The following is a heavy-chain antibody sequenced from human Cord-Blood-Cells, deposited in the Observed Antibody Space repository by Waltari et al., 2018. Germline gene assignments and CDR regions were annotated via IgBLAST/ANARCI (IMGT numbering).Heavy chain of an antibody. V-gene: IGHV3-21*01. CDR1: GFTFSSYS. Sequence: EVQLVESGGGLVKPGGSLRLSCAASGFTFSSYSMNWVRQAPGKGLEWVSSIRSSSSYRYYADSVKGRFTISRDNAKNSRYLQMNSLRAEDTAVYYWARDSGYYYVDYWGQGTLVTVSS. CDR2: IRSSSSYR. J-gene: IGHJ4*02. D-gene: IGHD3-22*01. CDR3: ARDSGYYYVDY.